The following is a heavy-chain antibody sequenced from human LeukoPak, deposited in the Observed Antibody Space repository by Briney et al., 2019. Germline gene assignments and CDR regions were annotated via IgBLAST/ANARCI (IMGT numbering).Heavy chain of an antibody. CDR1: GGSISSGSYY. Sequence: SETLSLTCTVSGGSISSGSYYWSWIRQPAGKGLEWIGRIYTSGSTNYNPSLKSRVTISVDTSKNQFSLKLSSVTATDTAVYYCARPATYYDSSGYVIWGQGTLVTVSS. J-gene: IGHJ4*02. V-gene: IGHV4-61*02. D-gene: IGHD3-22*01. CDR3: ARPATYYDSSGYVI. CDR2: IYTSGST.